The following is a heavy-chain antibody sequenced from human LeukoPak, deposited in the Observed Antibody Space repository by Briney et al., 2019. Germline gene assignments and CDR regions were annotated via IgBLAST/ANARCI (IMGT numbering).Heavy chain of an antibody. D-gene: IGHD3-10*01. CDR2: INWNGGST. V-gene: IGHV3-20*01. CDR1: GFTFDDYG. CDR3: ARAGYRGSGSFFDY. J-gene: IGHJ4*02. Sequence: PGGSLRLSCAACGFTFDDYGMSWVRQAPGKGLEWVSGINWNGGSTGYADSVKGRFTISRDNAKNSLYLQMNSLRAEDTALYHCARAGYRGSGSFFDYWGQGTLVTVSS.